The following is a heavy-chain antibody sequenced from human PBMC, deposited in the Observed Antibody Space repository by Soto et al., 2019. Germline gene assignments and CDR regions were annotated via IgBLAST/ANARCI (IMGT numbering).Heavy chain of an antibody. CDR2: SRSKANNYAT. J-gene: IGHJ4*02. CDR1: GFTFSGSS. V-gene: IGHV3-73*02. CDR3: ASRIYDSSNFYDNDY. Sequence: EVQLVESGGGLVQQGGSLRLSCAASGFTFSGSSMHWVRQASGKGLEWVARSRSKANNYATTYAASVKGRFTISRVESNKTTYLQMNSLKTEDTAIYYCASRIYDSSNFYDNDYLGQGTLVTVSS. D-gene: IGHD3-22*01.